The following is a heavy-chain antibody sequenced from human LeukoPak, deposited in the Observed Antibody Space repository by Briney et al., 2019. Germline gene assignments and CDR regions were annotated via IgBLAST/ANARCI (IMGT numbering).Heavy chain of an antibody. D-gene: IGHD3-9*01. CDR1: GGSFSGYY. CDR3: ARARYYDILTGYYRRDWFDP. J-gene: IGHJ5*02. CDR2: INHSGST. Sequence: SETLSLTCAVYGGSFSGYYWSWIRQPLGKGLEWIGEINHSGSTNYNPSLKSRVTISVDTSKNQFSLKLSSVTAADTAVYYCARARYYDILTGYYRRDWFDPWGQGTLVTVSS. V-gene: IGHV4-34*01.